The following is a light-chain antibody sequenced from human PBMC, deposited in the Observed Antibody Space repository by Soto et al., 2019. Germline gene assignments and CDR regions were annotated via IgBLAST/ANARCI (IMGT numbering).Light chain of an antibody. V-gene: IGLV2-14*01. Sequence: QSAPTQPASVSGSPGQSITLSCTGTSSDIGGYDYVSWYQRYPGKAPKLIIYDVNNRPSGVSNRFSGSRSGNTASLTISGLQAEDEADYYCTSYASSSTHVVFGGGTQLTVL. CDR2: DVN. CDR3: TSYASSSTHVV. CDR1: SSDIGGYDY. J-gene: IGLJ7*01.